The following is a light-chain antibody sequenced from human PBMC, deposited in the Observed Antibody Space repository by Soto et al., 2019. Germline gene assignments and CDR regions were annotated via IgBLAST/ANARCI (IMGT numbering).Light chain of an antibody. Sequence: QSVLTQPPSLSGAPGQNIIISCTGGGSNIGAGFDVHWYQQLPGTAPKLLIYGNTNRPSGVPDRFSGSKSGTSASLVITGLQAEDEDDYSCQSYDTGLSGPVVFGGGTKLTVL. CDR1: GSNIGAGFD. CDR3: QSYDTGLSGPVV. J-gene: IGLJ2*01. CDR2: GNT. V-gene: IGLV1-40*01.